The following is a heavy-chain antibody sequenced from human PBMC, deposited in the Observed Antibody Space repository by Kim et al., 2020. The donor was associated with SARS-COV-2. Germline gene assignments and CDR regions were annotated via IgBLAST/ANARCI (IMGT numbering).Heavy chain of an antibody. CDR2: ISFSGTYI. D-gene: IGHD3-9*01. J-gene: IGHJ6*02. CDR1: RFTFPTYH. V-gene: IGHV3-21*01. CDR3: ARFDGNGLDV. Sequence: GGSLRLSCAASRFTFPTYHMNWVRQVPGKGLEWVSSISFSGTYIYYADSVRGRFTISRDNAKDSLSLQMNSLRAEDTGGYYCARFDGNGLDVWGQGTTV.